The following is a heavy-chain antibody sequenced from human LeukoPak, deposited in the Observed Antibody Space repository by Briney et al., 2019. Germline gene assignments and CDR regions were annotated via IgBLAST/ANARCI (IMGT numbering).Heavy chain of an antibody. CDR2: INHSGST. V-gene: IGHV4-34*01. J-gene: IGHJ4*02. D-gene: IGHD3-10*01. CDR1: GGSFSGYY. Sequence: KPAETLSLTCAVYGGSFSGYYWSGIRQPPGKRLEWIGEINHSGSTNYNPSLKSRVTISVDTSKNQFSLKLSSVTAADTAVYYCARAPPYGLDYWGQGTLVTVSS. CDR3: ARAPPYGLDY.